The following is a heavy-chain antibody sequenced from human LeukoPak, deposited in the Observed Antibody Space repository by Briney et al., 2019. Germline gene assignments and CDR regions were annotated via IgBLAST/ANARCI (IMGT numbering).Heavy chain of an antibody. J-gene: IGHJ4*02. V-gene: IGHV3-21*01. Sequence: KPGGSLSLSCAASGFPFSSNSMNWARRAPGKGLEWVSSIISSSSYIYYPDSVKGRLPFSKANAKNSRYMKMNRLRVEDTAVYYCARASSAFCGGDCYPPTYFDYWGQGTLVTVSS. D-gene: IGHD2-21*01. CDR2: IISSSSYI. CDR3: ARASSAFCGGDCYPPTYFDY. CDR1: GFPFSSNS.